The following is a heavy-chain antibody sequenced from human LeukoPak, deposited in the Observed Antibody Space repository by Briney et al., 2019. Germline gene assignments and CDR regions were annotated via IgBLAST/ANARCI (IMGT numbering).Heavy chain of an antibody. CDR3: ARRLHYFDY. J-gene: IGHJ4*02. CDR1: GGSISSTYDH. V-gene: IGHV4-39*01. D-gene: IGHD2-21*02. CDR2: IRYSGTT. Sequence: SETLSLTCTVSGGSISSTYDHWDWIRQPPGKGLEWLGSIRYSGTTYYNPSLKGRVTIFVDTSNNQFSLRLRSVTAADTAVYYCARRLHYFDYWDQGSLVTVSS.